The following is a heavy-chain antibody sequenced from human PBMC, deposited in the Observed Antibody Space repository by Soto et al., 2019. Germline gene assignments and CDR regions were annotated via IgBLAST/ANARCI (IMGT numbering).Heavy chain of an antibody. J-gene: IGHJ4*02. D-gene: IGHD2-21*01. CDR1: GGSISNDNCS. CDR3: ARGGFQLLPDY. V-gene: IGHV4-30-2*06. Sequence: PSETLSLTCTVSGGSISNDNCSWSWIRQSRGKGLEWIGYIYYTGSTYYNPSLKSRVTISIDRSKNQFSLKLTSVTVADSAVYYCARGGFQLLPDYWGQGSLVTSPQ. CDR2: IYYTGST.